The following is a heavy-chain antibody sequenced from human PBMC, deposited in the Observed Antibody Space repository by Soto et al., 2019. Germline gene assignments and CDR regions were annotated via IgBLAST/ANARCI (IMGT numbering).Heavy chain of an antibody. CDR2: IIPIFGIA. CDR3: ASGFPLWFDP. CDR1: GGTFSRYS. J-gene: IGHJ5*02. D-gene: IGHD3-16*02. V-gene: IGHV1-69*02. Sequence: ASVKVSCKASGGTFSRYSITWVRQAPGHGLEWIGRIIPIFGIASYAQKFQGRVTITADESTSTAYMELSSLRSEDTAVYYCASGFPLWFDPWGQGTLVTVSS.